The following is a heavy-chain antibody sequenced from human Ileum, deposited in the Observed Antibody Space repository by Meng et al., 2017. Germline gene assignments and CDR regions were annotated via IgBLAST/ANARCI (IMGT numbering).Heavy chain of an antibody. V-gene: IGHV1-3*01. CDR3: ARDMPYSSGSFDY. CDR1: GFTFISYA. J-gene: IGHJ4*02. D-gene: IGHD3-10*01. Sequence: QVQLWQSGSEVKKAGASVRVSCKTSGFTFISYAIYWVRQAPGQGLEWMGWITAGNGNTKYSQKFQGRVTITRETSASTAYMELSSLRSEDTAVYYCARDMPYSSGSFDYWGQGTLVTVSS. CDR2: ITAGNGNT.